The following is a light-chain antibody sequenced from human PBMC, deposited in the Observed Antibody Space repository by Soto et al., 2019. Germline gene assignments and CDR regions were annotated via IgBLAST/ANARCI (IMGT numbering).Light chain of an antibody. CDR1: QSVSSK. CDR2: GAS. V-gene: IGKV3-15*01. J-gene: IGKJ1*01. Sequence: EIVMTQSPATLSVSPGERAILSCRASQSVSSKLAWYQQKPGQAPRLLIYGASTRATGIPARFSGSGSGTAFTLTISSLQAEDFAVYYCQQYNNWPPWTFGQGTKVEIE. CDR3: QQYNNWPPWT.